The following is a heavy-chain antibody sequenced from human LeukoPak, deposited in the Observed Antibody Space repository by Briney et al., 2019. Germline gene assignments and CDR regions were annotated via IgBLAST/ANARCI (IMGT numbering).Heavy chain of an antibody. V-gene: IGHV1-2*02. CDR3: ARAQGVLLWFGESHPDRIDY. J-gene: IGHJ4*02. Sequence: ASVKVSCKASGYTFTGYYMHWVRQAPGQGLEWKGWINPNSGGTNYAQKFQGRVTMTRDTSISTAYMELSRLRSDDTAVYYCARAQGVLLWFGESHPDRIDYWGQGTLVTVSS. D-gene: IGHD3-10*01. CDR2: INPNSGGT. CDR1: GYTFTGYY.